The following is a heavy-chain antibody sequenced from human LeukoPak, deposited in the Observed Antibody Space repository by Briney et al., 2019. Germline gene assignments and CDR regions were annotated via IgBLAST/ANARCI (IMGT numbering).Heavy chain of an antibody. D-gene: IGHD3-22*01. CDR2: INPNSGGT. V-gene: IGHV1-2*02. Sequence: ASVKVSCKASGYTLTGYYMHWVRQAPGQGLEWMGWINPNSGGTNYAQKFQGRVTMTRATSISTAYMELTSLRSDDTAVYYCARVTTLNYALFDYWGQGTLVTVSS. CDR3: ARVTTLNYALFDY. CDR1: GYTLTGYY. J-gene: IGHJ4*02.